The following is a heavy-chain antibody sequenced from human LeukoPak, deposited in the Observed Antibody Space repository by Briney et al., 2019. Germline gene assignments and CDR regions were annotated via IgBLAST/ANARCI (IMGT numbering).Heavy chain of an antibody. CDR3: AKGPDYYGMDV. CDR2: ISGGGGST. Sequence: GGSLRLSCAASGFTFSSSAMSWVRHAPGKGLEWVSRISGGGGSTFYSDSVKGRFTISRDNSKNTLYLQMNSLRADDTAVYHCAKGPDYYGMDVWGQGTAATVSS. J-gene: IGHJ6*02. V-gene: IGHV3-23*01. CDR1: GFTFSSSA.